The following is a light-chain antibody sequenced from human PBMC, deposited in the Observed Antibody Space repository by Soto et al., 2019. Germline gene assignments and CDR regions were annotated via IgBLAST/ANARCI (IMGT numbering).Light chain of an antibody. CDR1: QDINIY. CDR3: QNYDGAPLT. J-gene: IGKJ4*01. Sequence: DIQMTQSPSSLSASVGDRVTITCRAGQDINIYLAWYQQKPGKVPKLLISAASTLQSGVPSRFSGSGSGTDFTLTISSLQPEDVATYYCQNYDGAPLTFSGGTKVEIK. CDR2: AAS. V-gene: IGKV1-27*01.